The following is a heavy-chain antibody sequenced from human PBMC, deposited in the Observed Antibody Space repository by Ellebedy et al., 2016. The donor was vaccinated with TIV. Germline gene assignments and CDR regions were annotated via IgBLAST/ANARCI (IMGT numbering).Heavy chain of an antibody. V-gene: IGHV1-46*01. D-gene: IGHD3-22*01. CDR1: GYTFTSYY. CDR3: ARGSFKYDSLHWFDP. CDR2: INPSGGST. J-gene: IGHJ5*02. Sequence: ASVKVSCKASGYTFTSYYMHWVRQAPGQGLEWMGIINPSGGSTSYAQKFQGRVTMTRDTSTSTVYMELSSLRSEDTAVYYCARGSFKYDSLHWFDPWGQGTLVTVSS.